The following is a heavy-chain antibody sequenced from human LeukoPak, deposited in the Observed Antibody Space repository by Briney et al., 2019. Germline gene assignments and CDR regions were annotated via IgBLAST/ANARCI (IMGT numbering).Heavy chain of an antibody. CDR2: TYYRSKWYN. V-gene: IGHV6-1*01. CDR3: AGKYSSSWYDALDI. D-gene: IGHD6-13*01. CDR1: GDTVSSNSAA. Sequence: SQTLSLTCAISGDTVSSNSAAWNWIRQSPSRGLEWLGRTYYRSKWYNDYAISVKSRITINPDTSKNQFSLQPNSVTPEDTAVYYCAGKYSSSWYDALDIWGQGTMVTVSS. J-gene: IGHJ3*02.